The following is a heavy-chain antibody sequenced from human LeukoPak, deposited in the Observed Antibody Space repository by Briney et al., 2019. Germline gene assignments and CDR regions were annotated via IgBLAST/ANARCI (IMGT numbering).Heavy chain of an antibody. D-gene: IGHD2-15*01. Sequence: GGSLRLSCAASGFTFSSYWMSWVRQAPGKGLEWVANIKQDGSEKYYVDSVKGRFTISRDNAKNSLYLQMNSLRAEEKNVYYCTRSSWHDYWGQGTLVTVSS. CDR2: IKQDGSEK. J-gene: IGHJ4*02. CDR3: TRSSWHDY. CDR1: GFTFSSYW. V-gene: IGHV3-7*01.